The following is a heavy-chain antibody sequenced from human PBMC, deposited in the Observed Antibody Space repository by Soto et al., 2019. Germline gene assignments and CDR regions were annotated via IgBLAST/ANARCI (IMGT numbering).Heavy chain of an antibody. CDR1: GGSISSGGYY. CDR3: ARVQPYDYGANTGWLDP. Sequence: SETLSLTCTVSGGSISSGGYYWSWIRQHPGKGLEWIGYTFYSGATYYNPSLKSRTIISVDTSKNQFSLTLTSLTAADTAVYYCARVQPYDYGANTGWLDPWGQGTLVTVSS. J-gene: IGHJ5*02. CDR2: TFYSGAT. V-gene: IGHV4-31*03. D-gene: IGHD4-17*01.